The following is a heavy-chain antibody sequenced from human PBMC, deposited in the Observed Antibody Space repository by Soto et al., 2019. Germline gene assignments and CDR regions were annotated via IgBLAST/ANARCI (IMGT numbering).Heavy chain of an antibody. CDR1: VGSITTYY. D-gene: IGHD1-1*01. Sequence: NPSETLSLTCTVSVGSITTYYWNWIRQPAGKGLEWIGRIDASGNTNYNPSLNSRVTLSVDTSKKQFSLKLTSVTAAGTAVYYCARFSNNWFQTEGMDVWGQGTTVTVSS. J-gene: IGHJ6*02. V-gene: IGHV4-4*07. CDR2: IDASGNT. CDR3: ARFSNNWFQTEGMDV.